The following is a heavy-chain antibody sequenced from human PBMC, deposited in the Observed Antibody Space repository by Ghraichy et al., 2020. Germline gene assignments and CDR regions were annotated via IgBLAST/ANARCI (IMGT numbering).Heavy chain of an antibody. CDR1: GFIFSSYA. Sequence: GESLNISCAASGFIFSSYAIHWVRQAPGKGPEWVAVVWYDGNNKLYADSVKGRFTISRDNSKSTLYLEMNSLRAEDTAVYYCARGSIQCSTSSCYFFEYWGQGTPVTVSS. CDR2: VWYDGNNK. V-gene: IGHV3-33*01. D-gene: IGHD2-21*01. J-gene: IGHJ4*02. CDR3: ARGSIQCSTSSCYFFEY.